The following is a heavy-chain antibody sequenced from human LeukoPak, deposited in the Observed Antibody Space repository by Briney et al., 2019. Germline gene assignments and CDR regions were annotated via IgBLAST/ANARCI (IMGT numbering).Heavy chain of an antibody. CDR2: IIPIFGTA. V-gene: IGHV1-69*05. CDR1: GGTFSSYA. Sequence: SVKVSCKASGGTFSSYAISWVRQAPGQGLEWMGGIIPIFGTANYAQKFQGRVTITTDESTSTAYMELSSLRSEDTAVYYCARTPGGCSSTSCYTPDPQGNYYYYYMDVWGKGTTVTVSS. CDR3: ARTPGGCSSTSCYTPDPQGNYYYYYMDV. J-gene: IGHJ6*03. D-gene: IGHD2-2*02.